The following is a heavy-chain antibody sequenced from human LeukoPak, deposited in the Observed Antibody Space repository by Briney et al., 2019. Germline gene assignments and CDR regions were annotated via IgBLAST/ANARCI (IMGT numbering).Heavy chain of an antibody. D-gene: IGHD2-2*01. CDR3: ARARSGKSPFDIVVVPAPLDY. CDR2: INPNSGGT. V-gene: IGHV1-2*02. Sequence: GASVKVSCKASGYTFTGYYMHWVRQAPGQGLEWMGWINPNSGGTNYAQKFQGRVTMTRDTSISTAYMELRSLRSDDTAVYYCARARSGKSPFDIVVVPAPLDYWGQGTLVTVSS. CDR1: GYTFTGYY. J-gene: IGHJ4*02.